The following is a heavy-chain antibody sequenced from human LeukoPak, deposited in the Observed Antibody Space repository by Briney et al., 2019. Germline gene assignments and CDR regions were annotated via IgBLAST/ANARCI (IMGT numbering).Heavy chain of an antibody. J-gene: IGHJ4*02. D-gene: IGHD6-13*01. V-gene: IGHV3-7*01. Sequence: GGSLRLSCAASGFTFSNYWMTWVRQAPGKGLEWVANIKQDGSEKYYLDSVKGRFTISRDNAKNSLYLQMNSLRAEDTAVYYCARGFSRSWYGGQFDYWGQGTLVTVSS. CDR3: ARGFSRSWYGGQFDY. CDR1: GFTFSNYW. CDR2: IKQDGSEK.